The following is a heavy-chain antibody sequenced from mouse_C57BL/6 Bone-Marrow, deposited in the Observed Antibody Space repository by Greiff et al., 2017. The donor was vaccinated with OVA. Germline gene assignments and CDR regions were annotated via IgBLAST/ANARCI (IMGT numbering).Heavy chain of an antibody. V-gene: IGHV1-62-2*01. Sequence: LVESGAELVKPGASVKLSCQASGYTFTEYTIHWVKQRSGQGLEWIGWFYPGSGSIKYNEKFKDKATLTADKSSSTVYMELSRLTSEDSAVYFCARHERRRYDYAWFAYWGQGTLVTVSA. J-gene: IGHJ3*01. CDR2: FYPGSGSI. CDR1: GYTFTEYT. D-gene: IGHD2-4*01. CDR3: ARHERRRYDYAWFAY.